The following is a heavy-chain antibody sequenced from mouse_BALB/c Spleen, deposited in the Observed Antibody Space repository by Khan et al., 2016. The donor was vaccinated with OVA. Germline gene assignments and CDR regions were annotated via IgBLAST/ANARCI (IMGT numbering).Heavy chain of an antibody. Sequence: QVQLQQSGAELVKPGASVRLSCKASGYTFTSYYLYWVKQRPGQGLEWIGDINPSSGGTNFNEKFKSKATLTVDKSSSTAYIQLNSLTSEDSAVYYCTRSGYGSFAYWGQGALGTGSA. J-gene: IGHJ3*01. CDR2: INPSSGGT. D-gene: IGHD2-2*01. V-gene: IGHV1S81*02. CDR1: GYTFTSYY. CDR3: TRSGYGSFAY.